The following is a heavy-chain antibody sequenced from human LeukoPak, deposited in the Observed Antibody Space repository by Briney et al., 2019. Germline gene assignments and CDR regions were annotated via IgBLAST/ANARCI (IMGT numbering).Heavy chain of an antibody. D-gene: IGHD4-23*01. V-gene: IGHV4-59*01. CDR3: ARTTVVTKFDY. Sequence: PSETLSLTCTVSGGSISSYYWSWIRQPPGKGLEWIGYIYYSGSTNYNPSLKSRVTISVDTSKNQFSLKLSSVTAADTAVYYCARTTVVTKFDYWGQGTLVTVSS. J-gene: IGHJ4*02. CDR2: IYYSGST. CDR1: GGSISSYY.